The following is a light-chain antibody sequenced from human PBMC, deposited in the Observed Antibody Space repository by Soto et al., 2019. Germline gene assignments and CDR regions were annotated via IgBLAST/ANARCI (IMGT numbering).Light chain of an antibody. CDR3: QQYGSSGT. CDR1: QSVSTY. V-gene: IGKV3-11*01. J-gene: IGKJ1*01. CDR2: DAS. Sequence: DIVLTQSPATLSLSPGERATLSCRASQSVSTYLALYQQKPGQAPRLFIYDASNRATGIPARFSGSGSGTDFTLTISRLEPEDFAVYYCQQYGSSGTFGQGTKVDI.